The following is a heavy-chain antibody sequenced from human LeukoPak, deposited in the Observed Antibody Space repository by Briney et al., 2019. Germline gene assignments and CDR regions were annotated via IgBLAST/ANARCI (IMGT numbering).Heavy chain of an antibody. Sequence: GGSLRLSCAASGFSNYAMSWVRQAPGKGLEWVSGISGSGGSTYYADSVKGRFTISRDDSKNTLYLQMNSLRAEDTAVYYCAKEPSTSWVDYWGQGTLVTVSS. J-gene: IGHJ4*02. D-gene: IGHD6-13*01. V-gene: IGHV3-23*01. CDR2: ISGSGGST. CDR3: AKEPSTSWVDY. CDR1: GFSNYA.